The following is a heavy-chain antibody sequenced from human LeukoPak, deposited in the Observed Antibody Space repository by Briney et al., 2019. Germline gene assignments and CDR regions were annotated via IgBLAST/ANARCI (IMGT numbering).Heavy chain of an antibody. Sequence: SQTLSLTCTVSGGSISSGGYYWSWIRQPPGKGLEWIGYIYHSGSTYYNPSLKSRVTISVDRSKNQFSLKLSSVTAADTAVYYCAREYDFWSGNYPAYYYYMDVWGKGTTVTVSS. CDR1: GGSISSGGYY. CDR2: IYHSGST. J-gene: IGHJ6*03. D-gene: IGHD3-3*01. V-gene: IGHV4-30-2*01. CDR3: AREYDFWSGNYPAYYYYMDV.